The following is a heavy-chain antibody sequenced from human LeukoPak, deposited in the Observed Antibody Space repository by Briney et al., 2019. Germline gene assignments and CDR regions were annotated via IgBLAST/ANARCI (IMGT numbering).Heavy chain of an antibody. D-gene: IGHD3-10*01. J-gene: IGHJ6*03. CDR3: ARVVYYYASVSYNYYMDV. CDR1: GFIVTSNY. Sequence: GGSLRLSCAVSGFIVTSNYMGWVRLAPGKGLEWVSTIYSGGTTFYTDSGRGRFTISRDNSKNTLYLQMSSLRAEDAAIYYCARVVYYYASVSYNYYMDVWGKGTTVTISS. V-gene: IGHV3-53*01. CDR2: IYSGGTT.